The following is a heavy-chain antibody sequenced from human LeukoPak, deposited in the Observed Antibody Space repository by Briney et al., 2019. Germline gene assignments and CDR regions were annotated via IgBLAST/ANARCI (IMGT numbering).Heavy chain of an antibody. CDR3: ARSLRYSGSYSADDAFDI. J-gene: IGHJ3*02. D-gene: IGHD1-26*01. CDR1: GYTFTSYD. Sequence: ASVKVSCKASGYTFTSYDINWVRQATGQGLEWMGWMNPNSGNTGYAQKFQGRVTMTRNTSISTAYMDLSSLRSEDTAVYYCARSLRYSGSYSADDAFDIWGQGTMVTVSS. CDR2: MNPNSGNT. V-gene: IGHV1-8*01.